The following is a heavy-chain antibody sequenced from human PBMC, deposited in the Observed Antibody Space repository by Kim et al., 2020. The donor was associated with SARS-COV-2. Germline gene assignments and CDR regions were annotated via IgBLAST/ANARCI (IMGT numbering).Heavy chain of an antibody. Sequence: GGSLRLSCAASGFTFSDYYMSWIRQAPGKGLEWVSYISSSGSTIYYADSVKGRFTISRDNAKNSLYLQMNSLRAEDTAVYYCARDTAMVTSYYYYGMDVWGQGTTVTVSS. CDR1: GFTFSDYY. J-gene: IGHJ6*02. V-gene: IGHV3-11*01. CDR2: ISSSGSTI. D-gene: IGHD5-18*01. CDR3: ARDTAMVTSYYYYGMDV.